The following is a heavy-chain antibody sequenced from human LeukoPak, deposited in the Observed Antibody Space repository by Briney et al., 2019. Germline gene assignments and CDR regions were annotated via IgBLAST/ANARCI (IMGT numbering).Heavy chain of an antibody. CDR3: ARRAGGYSHPYDY. V-gene: IGHV3-53*01. D-gene: IGHD4-23*01. Sequence: GGSLRLSCAVSGFTVSGNYMSWVRQAPGKGLEWVSLIYSGGTTYYADSVKGRFTISRDSSKNTLYLQMNSLRAEDTAVYYCARRAGGYSHPYDYWGQGILVTVSS. CDR2: IYSGGTT. CDR1: GFTVSGNY. J-gene: IGHJ4*02.